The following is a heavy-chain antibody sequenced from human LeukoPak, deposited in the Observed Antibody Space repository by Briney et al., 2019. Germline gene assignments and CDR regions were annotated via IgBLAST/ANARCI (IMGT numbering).Heavy chain of an antibody. CDR1: GGSISGYY. V-gene: IGHV4-4*07. CDR2: IYTSGST. Sequence: SETLSLTCTVSGGSISGYYWSWLRQPAGKGLEWIGRIYTSGSTNYNPSLKSRVTMSVDTSKNQFSLKLSSVTAADTAVYYCAGGGGSYDFDYWGQGTLVTVSS. CDR3: AGGGGSYDFDY. J-gene: IGHJ4*02. D-gene: IGHD1-26*01.